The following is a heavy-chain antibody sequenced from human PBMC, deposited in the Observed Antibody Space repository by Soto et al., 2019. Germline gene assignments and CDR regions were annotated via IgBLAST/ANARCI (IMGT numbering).Heavy chain of an antibody. CDR1: GFSLSNARMG. CDR2: IFSNDEK. CDR3: ARSITIFGVVIKSFDY. D-gene: IGHD3-3*01. Sequence: QVTLKESGPVLVKPTEPLTLTCTVSGFSLSNARMGVSWIRQPPGKALEWLAHIFSNDEKSYSTSLKSRLTISKDTSKSQVVLTMTNMDPVDTATYYCARSITIFGVVIKSFDYWGQGTLVTVSS. V-gene: IGHV2-26*01. J-gene: IGHJ4*02.